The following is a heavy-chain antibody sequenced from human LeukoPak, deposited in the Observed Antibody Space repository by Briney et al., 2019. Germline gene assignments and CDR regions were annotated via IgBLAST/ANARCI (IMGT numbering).Heavy chain of an antibody. V-gene: IGHV3-21*01. CDR1: GFTFRTYS. J-gene: IGHJ4*02. Sequence: PGGSLRLSCAASGFTFRTYSMSWVRQAPGKGLEWVSSISDNSYWIYYADSVEGRFIISRDNAKNSLYLQMNRLRAEDTAVYYCANHLACGSTSCPPFDDWGQGTLVTVSS. CDR2: ISDNSYWI. D-gene: IGHD2-2*01. CDR3: ANHLACGSTSCPPFDD.